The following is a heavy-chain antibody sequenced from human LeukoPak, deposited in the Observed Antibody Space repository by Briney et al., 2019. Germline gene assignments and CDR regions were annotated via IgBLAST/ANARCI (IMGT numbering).Heavy chain of an antibody. Sequence: GGSLRLSCAASGFTFSSYAMHWVRQAPGKGLEWVAVISYDGSNKYYADSVKGRFTISRDNSKNTLYLQMNSLRAEDTAVYYCASWDSLVRGDPFDYWGQGTLVTVSS. V-gene: IGHV3-30-3*01. D-gene: IGHD3-10*01. CDR1: GFTFSSYA. CDR3: ASWDSLVRGDPFDY. CDR2: ISYDGSNK. J-gene: IGHJ4*02.